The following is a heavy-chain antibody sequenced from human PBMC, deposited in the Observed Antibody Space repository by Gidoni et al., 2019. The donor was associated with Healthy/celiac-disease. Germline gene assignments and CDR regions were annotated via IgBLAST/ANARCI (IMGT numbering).Heavy chain of an antibody. CDR1: GFPFSSYW. D-gene: IGHD6-19*01. J-gene: IGHJ4*02. Sequence: EVQLVESGGGLVQPGGSLRLSCAASGFPFSSYWMHWVRRATGKGLVWVSRIISDGSSTSYADSVKGRFTISRDNAKNKLYLQMNSLRAEDTAVYYCARSGLGSGWYVYYWGQGTLVTVSS. V-gene: IGHV3-74*01. CDR2: IISDGSST. CDR3: ARSGLGSGWYVYY.